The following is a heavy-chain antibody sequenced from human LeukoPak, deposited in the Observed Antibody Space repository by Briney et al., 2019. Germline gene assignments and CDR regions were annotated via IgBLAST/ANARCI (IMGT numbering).Heavy chain of an antibody. CDR2: ISGSGGST. V-gene: IGHV3-23*01. J-gene: IGHJ4*02. Sequence: PGGSLRLSCAASGFTFSSYAMSWVRQAPGKGLEWVSVISGSGGSTYYADSVKGRFTISRDNSKNTLYLQMNSLRAEDTAVYYCAKGERDGYNPHFDYWGQGTLVTVSS. CDR1: GFTFSSYA. CDR3: AKGERDGYNPHFDY. D-gene: IGHD5-24*01.